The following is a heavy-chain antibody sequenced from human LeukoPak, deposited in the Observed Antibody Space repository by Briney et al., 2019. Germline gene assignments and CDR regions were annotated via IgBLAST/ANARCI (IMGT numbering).Heavy chain of an antibody. D-gene: IGHD3-22*01. V-gene: IGHV3-23*01. J-gene: IGHJ4*02. CDR3: AKVYYYDSSGYYSPFDY. CDR2: ISGSGGST. Sequence: ETLSLTCAVYGGSFSGYYWSWIRQPPGKGLEWVSAISGSGGSTYYADSVKGRFTISRDNSKNTLYLQMNSLRAEDTAVYYCAKVYYYDSSGYYSPFDYWGQGTLVTVSS. CDR1: GGSFSGYY.